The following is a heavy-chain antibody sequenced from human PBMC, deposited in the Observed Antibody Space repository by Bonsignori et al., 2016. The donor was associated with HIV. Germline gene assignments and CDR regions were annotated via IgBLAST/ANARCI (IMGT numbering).Heavy chain of an antibody. D-gene: IGHD1-26*01. Sequence: QPPGKGPEWVAYIRSDGDNEKYVDGVRGRFSISRDNPKNTLYLQMDSLRVEDTARYYCAKDWSSGSSSVFQHWGQGTLVTVSS. CDR3: AKDWSSGSSSVFQH. V-gene: IGHV3-30*02. CDR2: IRSDGDNE. J-gene: IGHJ1*01.